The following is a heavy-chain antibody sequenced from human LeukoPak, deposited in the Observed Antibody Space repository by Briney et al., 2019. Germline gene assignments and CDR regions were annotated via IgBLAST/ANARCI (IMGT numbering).Heavy chain of an antibody. J-gene: IGHJ5*02. CDR3: ARAGEDVVLGPAPVGGSPYNWFDP. CDR1: GFTFSHYA. Sequence: PGGSLRLSCAASGFTFSHYAMHWVRQAPGKGLEWVAVISYHGIDKYYADSVKGRFTISRDNSKNALYLQMNSLRPEDTAVYYCARAGEDVVLGPAPVGGSPYNWFDPWGQGTLVTVPS. V-gene: IGHV3-30-3*01. D-gene: IGHD2-2*01. CDR2: ISYHGIDK.